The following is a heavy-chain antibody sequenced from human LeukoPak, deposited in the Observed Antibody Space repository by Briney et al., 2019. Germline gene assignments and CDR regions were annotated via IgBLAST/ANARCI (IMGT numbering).Heavy chain of an antibody. J-gene: IGHJ4*02. CDR3: ASFPSIAAAGWFDY. V-gene: IGHV4-34*01. CDR2: INHSGST. Sequence: PSETLSLTCAVYGGSFSGYYWSWIRQPPGKGLEWIGEINHSGSTNYNPSLKSRVTISVDTSKNQFSLKLSSVTAADTAVYYCASFPSIAAAGWFDYWGQGTLVTDSS. CDR1: GGSFSGYY. D-gene: IGHD6-13*01.